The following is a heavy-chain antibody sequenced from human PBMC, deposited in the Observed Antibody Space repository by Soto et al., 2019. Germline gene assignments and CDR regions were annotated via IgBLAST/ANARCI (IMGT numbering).Heavy chain of an antibody. CDR2: LYDADGT. CDR3: ASWLEREHAYDI. V-gene: IGHV3-53*01. J-gene: IGHJ3*02. D-gene: IGHD1-1*01. Sequence: DVQLVASGGGLIQPGGSLRLSCAALGLTVRGKKYIAWVRQAPGKGLEWVSALYDADGTYYADSAKGRFTISRDNSNNIIYLQMNGLGPDDTAVYYCASWLEREHAYDIWGLGTMVTVSS. CDR1: GLTVRGKKY.